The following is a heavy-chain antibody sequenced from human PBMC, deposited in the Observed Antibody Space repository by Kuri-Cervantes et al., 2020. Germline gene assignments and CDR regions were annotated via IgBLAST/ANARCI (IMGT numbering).Heavy chain of an antibody. CDR2: INPNSGGT. CDR3: ATDGSRLLWFGGGLQH. CDR1: GYTFTGYY. V-gene: IGHV1-2*02. Sequence: ASVKVSCKASGYTFTGYYVHWVRQAPGQGLEWMGWINPNSGGTNYAQKFQGRVTMTEDTSTDTAYMELSSLRSEDTAVYYCATDGSRLLWFGGGLQHWGQGTLVTVSS. J-gene: IGHJ1*01. D-gene: IGHD3-10*01.